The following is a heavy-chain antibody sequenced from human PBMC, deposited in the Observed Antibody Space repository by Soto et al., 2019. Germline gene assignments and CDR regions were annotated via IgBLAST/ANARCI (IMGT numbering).Heavy chain of an antibody. CDR3: ARHYYYGSGSSDV. CDR2: IYYSGST. CDR1: GGSISSYY. Sequence: PSETRSLTCTVSGGSISSYYWSWIRQPPGKGLEWIGYIYYSGSTNYNPSLKSRDTISVDTSKNKFSLKLSSVTAADTAVYFCARHYYYGSGSSDVWGQGTTVTVSS. D-gene: IGHD3-10*01. V-gene: IGHV4-59*08. J-gene: IGHJ6*02.